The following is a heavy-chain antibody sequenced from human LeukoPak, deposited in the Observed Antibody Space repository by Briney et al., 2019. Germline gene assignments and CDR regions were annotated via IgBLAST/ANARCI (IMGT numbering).Heavy chain of an antibody. CDR3: ARGSSSFLGYFDY. CDR2: INPNSGGT. Sequence: ASVKVSCKASGYSFTAFYIHWVRQAPGQGLEWMGWINPNSGGTNYAQKFQGRVTMTRDTSISTAYMDLSRLRSDDTAVYYCARGSSSFLGYFDYWAQGTLVTVSS. D-gene: IGHD3-16*01. J-gene: IGHJ4*02. CDR1: GYSFTAFY. V-gene: IGHV1-2*02.